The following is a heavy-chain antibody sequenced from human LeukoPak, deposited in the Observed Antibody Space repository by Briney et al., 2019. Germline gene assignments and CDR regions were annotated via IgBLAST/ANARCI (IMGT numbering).Heavy chain of an antibody. Sequence: GGSLRLSCAASGFTFSSYEMDWVRQAPGKGLEWVSYISSSGSTISYADSVKGRFTISRDNAKNSLYLQMNSLRAEDTAVYYCARDCSSGWYYFDYWGQGTLVTVSS. J-gene: IGHJ4*02. CDR3: ARDCSSGWYYFDY. CDR1: GFTFSSYE. D-gene: IGHD6-19*01. V-gene: IGHV3-48*03. CDR2: ISSSGSTI.